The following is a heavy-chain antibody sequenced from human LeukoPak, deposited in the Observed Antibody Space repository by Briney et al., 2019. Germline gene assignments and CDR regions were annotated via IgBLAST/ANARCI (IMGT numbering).Heavy chain of an antibody. CDR2: IYYSGSS. V-gene: IGHV4-30-4*01. CDR3: ARAYALGAYGMDV. J-gene: IGHJ6*02. Sequence: PSQTLSLTCTVSGCSISSGDYYWSWIRQPPGKGLEWIGYIYYSGSSYYTPSLKSRVTISVDTSKNQFSLKLSSVTAADTAVYYCARAYALGAYGMDVWGQGTTVTVSS. D-gene: IGHD1-26*01. CDR1: GCSISSGDYY.